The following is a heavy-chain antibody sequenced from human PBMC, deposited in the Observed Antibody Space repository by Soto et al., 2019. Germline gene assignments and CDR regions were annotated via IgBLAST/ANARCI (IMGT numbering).Heavy chain of an antibody. D-gene: IGHD4-17*01. V-gene: IGHV3-23*01. CDR2: ISGSGVAT. CDR3: AKDALNHDYGEPKYFDY. J-gene: IGHJ4*02. CDR1: GFTFGNSA. Sequence: EVQLLESGGGLSQPGGSLRLSCAGSGFTFGNSAMSWVLQAPGGGLEWISSISGSGVATFYAVSVKGRFTISRDNAKNTLQLQMTGLRAEDTAVYFCAKDALNHDYGEPKYFDYWRKGTLVTVSS.